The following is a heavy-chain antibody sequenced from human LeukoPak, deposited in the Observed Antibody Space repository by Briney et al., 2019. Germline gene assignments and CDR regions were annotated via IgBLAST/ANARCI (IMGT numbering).Heavy chain of an antibody. D-gene: IGHD2/OR15-2a*01. J-gene: IGHJ4*02. V-gene: IGHV4-59*01. CDR2: IYYSGST. Sequence: KPSETLSLTCTVSGGSISSYYWSWIRQPPGKGLEWIGYIYYSGSTNYNPSLKSRVTISVDTSKNQFSLKLSSVTAADTAVYYCARARKPRSPFLGFDYWGQGTLVTVSS. CDR1: GGSISSYY. CDR3: ARARKPRSPFLGFDY.